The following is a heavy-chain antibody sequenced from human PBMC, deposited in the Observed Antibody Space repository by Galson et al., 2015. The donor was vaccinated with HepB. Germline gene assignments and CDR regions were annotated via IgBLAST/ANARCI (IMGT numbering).Heavy chain of an antibody. V-gene: IGHV3-20*04. CDR3: ARHGSGSYYQSWLDH. J-gene: IGHJ5*02. Sequence: SLRLSCAASGFTFDDYGLSWVRQVPGKGLEWVSGINWKGGVTDYADSVKGRFTISRDNAKNSLYLQMNSLRAEDTALYYCARHGSGSYYQSWLDHWGQGTLVTVSS. CDR2: INWKGGVT. D-gene: IGHD3-10*01. CDR1: GFTFDDYG.